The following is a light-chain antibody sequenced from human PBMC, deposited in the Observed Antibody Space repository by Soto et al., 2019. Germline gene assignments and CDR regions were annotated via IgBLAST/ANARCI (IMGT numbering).Light chain of an antibody. CDR1: QSIRSN. Sequence: EIVMTQSPDTLSVPPGEGATLSCRVSQSIRSNLAWYQQKPGQAPRLLIFGASGRATGIPERFSGSGSGTDFSLTISRLEPEDSAVYYCQQYGSSLLTFGGGTKVDI. CDR2: GAS. J-gene: IGKJ4*01. V-gene: IGKV3-20*01. CDR3: QQYGSSLLT.